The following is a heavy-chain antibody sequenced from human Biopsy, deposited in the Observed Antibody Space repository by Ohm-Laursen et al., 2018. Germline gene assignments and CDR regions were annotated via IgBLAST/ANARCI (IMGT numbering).Heavy chain of an antibody. CDR3: ARVGSGWAPFDK. V-gene: IGHV4-38-2*01. Sequence: SETLSLTWAVSGYSIRSDYRWGWIRQAPGKTLEWLGDIFKDGNTHYNLSLRSRLIISIDTSKNQFSLMMTSVSGADTAVYFCARVGSGWAPFDKWGPGTLVTVSS. CDR1: GYSIRSDYR. J-gene: IGHJ4*02. D-gene: IGHD6-19*01. CDR2: IFKDGNT.